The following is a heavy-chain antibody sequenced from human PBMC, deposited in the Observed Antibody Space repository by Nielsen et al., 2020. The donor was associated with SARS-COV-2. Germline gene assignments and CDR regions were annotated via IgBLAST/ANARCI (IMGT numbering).Heavy chain of an antibody. V-gene: IGHV1-69*04. Sequence: SVKVSCKASGGTFSSYTISWVRQAPGQGLEWMGRIIPILGIANYAQKFQGRVTITADKSTSTAYMELSSLRAEDTALYHCARDLDGSFDAFDIWGQGTMVTVSS. D-gene: IGHD1-26*01. CDR1: GGTFSSYT. CDR2: IIPILGIA. J-gene: IGHJ3*02. CDR3: ARDLDGSFDAFDI.